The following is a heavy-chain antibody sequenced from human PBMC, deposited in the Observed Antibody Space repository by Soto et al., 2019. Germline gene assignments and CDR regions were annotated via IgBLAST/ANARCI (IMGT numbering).Heavy chain of an antibody. V-gene: IGHV3-23*01. CDR1: GFTFSTYA. D-gene: IGHD3-3*01. Sequence: EVQLLESGGGLVQPGGSLRLYCAASGFTFSTYAMSWVRQAPGKGLEWVSGISGSGGSTYYGDSVKGRFTISRDNSKNPLYLERNSLRAEDTAVYYGARGTVFGVVNFDYWGQGTRVTVSS. J-gene: IGHJ4*02. CDR3: ARGTVFGVVNFDY. CDR2: ISGSGGST.